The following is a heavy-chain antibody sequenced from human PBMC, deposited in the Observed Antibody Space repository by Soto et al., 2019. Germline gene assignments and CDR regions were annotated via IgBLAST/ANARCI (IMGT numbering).Heavy chain of an antibody. CDR3: ARGLEWLVTHYMDV. V-gene: IGHV4-34*01. D-gene: IGHD6-19*01. J-gene: IGHJ6*03. CDR2: INHSGST. CDR1: GGSFSGYY. Sequence: SGPPSLTCAVYGGSFSGYYWSWIRKPPGKGLEWIGEINHSGSTNYNPSLKSRVTISVDTSKNQFSLKLSSVTAADTAVYYCARGLEWLVTHYMDVWGKGTTDTVSS.